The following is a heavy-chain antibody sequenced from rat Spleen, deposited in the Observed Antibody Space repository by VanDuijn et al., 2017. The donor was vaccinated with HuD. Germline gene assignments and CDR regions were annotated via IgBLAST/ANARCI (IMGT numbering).Heavy chain of an antibody. J-gene: IGHJ4*01. CDR3: ARHVFTTDYFTGYVMDT. D-gene: IGHD1-6*01. CDR2: MWTGGST. CDR1: GFSLTSNG. Sequence: QVQLKESGPGLVQPSQTLSLTCTVSGFSLTSNGVSWVRQPPGKGLEWMGVMWTGGSTDYNSALKSRLSISRDTSKNQVFLKMNSLQPEDTGTYYCARHVFTTDYFTGYVMDTWGQGVSVTVSS. V-gene: IGHV2-1*01.